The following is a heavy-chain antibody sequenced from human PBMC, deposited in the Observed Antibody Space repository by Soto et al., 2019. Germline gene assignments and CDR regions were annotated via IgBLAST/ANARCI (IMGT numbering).Heavy chain of an antibody. CDR3: ARYYYGSGSYQDY. D-gene: IGHD3-10*01. Sequence: SLTCTVSGGSISSGDYYWSWIRQPPGKGLEWIGYIYYSGSTYYNPSLKSRVTISVDTSNNQFSLKLTSVTAADTAVYYCARYYYGSGSYQDYWGQGTLVTVSS. V-gene: IGHV4-30-4*01. CDR2: IYYSGST. J-gene: IGHJ4*02. CDR1: GGSISSGDYY.